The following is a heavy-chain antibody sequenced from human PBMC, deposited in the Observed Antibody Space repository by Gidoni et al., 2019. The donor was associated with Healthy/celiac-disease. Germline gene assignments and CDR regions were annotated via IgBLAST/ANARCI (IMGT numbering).Heavy chain of an antibody. Sequence: QVQLVQSGAEVKKPGASVKVSCKASGYTFTSYYMHWVRQAPGQGLEWMGIINPSGGSTSYAQKFQGRVTMTRDTSTSTVYMELSSLRSEDTAVYYCARRSKKRLRYFDWLSPGPVVGDIWGQGTMVTVSS. J-gene: IGHJ3*02. CDR3: ARRSKKRLRYFDWLSPGPVVGDI. V-gene: IGHV1-46*01. D-gene: IGHD3-9*01. CDR2: INPSGGST. CDR1: GYTFTSYY.